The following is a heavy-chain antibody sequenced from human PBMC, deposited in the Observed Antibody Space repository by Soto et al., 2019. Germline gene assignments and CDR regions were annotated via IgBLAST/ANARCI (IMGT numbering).Heavy chain of an antibody. CDR1: GFTFDDYA. V-gene: IGHV3-9*01. Sequence: SLRLSCVASGFTFDDYAMHWVRQAPGKGLEWVSGINWNSGYIGYADSVRGRFTISRDNAKNSLYLQMNSLRAEDTALYYCAKGSLASAYYMDVWGKGTMVTVSS. CDR2: INWNSGYI. J-gene: IGHJ6*03. CDR3: AKGSLASAYYMDV. D-gene: IGHD2-2*01.